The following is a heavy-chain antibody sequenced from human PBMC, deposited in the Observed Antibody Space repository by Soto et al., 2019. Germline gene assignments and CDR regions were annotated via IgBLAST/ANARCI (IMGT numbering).Heavy chain of an antibody. V-gene: IGHV4-4*02. J-gene: IGHJ5*02. D-gene: IGHD6-6*01. CDR3: ARAARLSPSDR. CDR2: IYHSGNT. Sequence: SETLSLTCTVSSGVSSGIWWNWVRQPPGKGLEWIGEIYHSGNTNCNPSLKSRVTMSVEESKNQFSLTLSSVTAADTAIYYCARAARLSPSDRWGRRTLVTGSS. CDR1: SGVSSGIW.